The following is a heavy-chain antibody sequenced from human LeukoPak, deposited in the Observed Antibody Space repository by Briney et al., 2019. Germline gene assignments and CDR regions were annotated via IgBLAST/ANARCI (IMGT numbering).Heavy chain of an antibody. V-gene: IGHV3-33*01. D-gene: IGHD6-19*01. CDR2: IWYDGSNK. J-gene: IGHJ4*02. CDR3: ARPASSEDYNFDY. CDR1: GFTFSSYG. Sequence: PWKSVRLSCAASGFTFSSYGMHWVRQAPGKGLEWVAVIWYDGSNKYYADSVKGRFTISRDNSKNTLYLQMNSLRAEDTAVYYCARPASSEDYNFDYWGQGTLVTVSS.